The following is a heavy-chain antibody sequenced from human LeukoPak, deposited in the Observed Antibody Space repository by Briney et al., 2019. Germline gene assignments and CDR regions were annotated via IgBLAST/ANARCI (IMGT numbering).Heavy chain of an antibody. CDR1: GFTFSSSA. CDR2: ISASGGST. J-gene: IGHJ4*02. Sequence: GGSLRLSCAASGFTFSSSAMSWVRQVPGKGLEWVSGISASGGSTYYADSVRGRFTISRDNSKNTLYVQMNSLRAEDTAVYYCARVGYDILTGYRQSFDYWGQGTLVTVSS. V-gene: IGHV3-23*01. CDR3: ARVGYDILTGYRQSFDY. D-gene: IGHD3-9*01.